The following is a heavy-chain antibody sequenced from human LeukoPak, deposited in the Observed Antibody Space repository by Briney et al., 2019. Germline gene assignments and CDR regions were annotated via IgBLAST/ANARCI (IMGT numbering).Heavy chain of an antibody. CDR1: GFTFSTYS. D-gene: IGHD3-10*01. J-gene: IGHJ6*04. V-gene: IGHV3-30*18. CDR2: ISYDGSNK. CDR3: AKVHGSGEFLYYYYYYGMDV. Sequence: GGSLRLSCAASGFTFSTYSMNWVRQAPGKGLEWVAVISYDGSNKYYADSVKGRFTISRDNSKNTLYLQMNSLRAEDTAVYYCAKVHGSGEFLYYYYYYGMDVWGKGTTVTVSS.